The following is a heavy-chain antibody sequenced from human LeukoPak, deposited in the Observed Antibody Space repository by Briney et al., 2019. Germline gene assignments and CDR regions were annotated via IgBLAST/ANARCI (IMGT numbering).Heavy chain of an antibody. V-gene: IGHV3-30*02. CDR3: AKDHGSSDWYYFDY. J-gene: IGHJ4*02. CDR2: IHYDGSNN. CDR1: GFTFSSCA. D-gene: IGHD6-13*01. Sequence: GGSLRLSCAASGFTFSSCAMHWVRQAPGKGLEWVAFIHYDGSNNYYADSVKGRFTISRDNSKNTLYLQMNTLRADDTAVYYCAKDHGSSDWYYFDYWGQGTLVTVSS.